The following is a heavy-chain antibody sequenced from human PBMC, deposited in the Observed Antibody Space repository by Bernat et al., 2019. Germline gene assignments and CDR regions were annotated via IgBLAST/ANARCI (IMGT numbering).Heavy chain of an antibody. CDR1: GFTFSSYG. CDR3: ARDGEMATIMAFDI. J-gene: IGHJ3*02. Sequence: QVQLVESGGGVVQPGRSLRLSCAASGFTFSSYGMHWVRQAPGKGLEWVAVISYDGSNKYYADSVKGRFTISRDNSKNTLYLQMNSLRAEDTAVYYCARDGEMATIMAFDIWGQGTMVTVSS. CDR2: ISYDGSNK. V-gene: IGHV3-30*03. D-gene: IGHD5-24*01.